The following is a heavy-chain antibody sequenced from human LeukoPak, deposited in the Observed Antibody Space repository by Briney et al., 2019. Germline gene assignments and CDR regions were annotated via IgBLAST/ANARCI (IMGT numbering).Heavy chain of an antibody. J-gene: IGHJ3*02. CDR1: GFPFSSYW. V-gene: IGHV3-7*01. Sequence: GGSLRLSCAASGFPFSSYWMSWVRQAPGKGLEWVANIKQDGGEKYYVDSVMGRFTVSRDNAKSSLYLQMNGLRAEDTAVYYCARARSGSYYVLDAFDIWGQGTMVTVSS. D-gene: IGHD1-26*01. CDR2: IKQDGGEK. CDR3: ARARSGSYYVLDAFDI.